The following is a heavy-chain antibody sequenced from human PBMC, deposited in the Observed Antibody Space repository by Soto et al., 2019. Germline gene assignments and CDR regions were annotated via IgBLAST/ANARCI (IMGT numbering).Heavy chain of an antibody. CDR3: AREIGCSSTSCYAEEGNWFDP. V-gene: IGHV4-59*01. J-gene: IGHJ5*02. Sequence: SETLSLTCTVSGGSISSYYWSWIRQPPGKGLEWIGYIYYSGSTNYNPSLKSRVTISVDTSKNQFSLKLSSVTAADTAVYYCAREIGCSSTSCYAEEGNWFDPWGQGTLVTVSS. CDR2: IYYSGST. D-gene: IGHD2-2*01. CDR1: GGSISSYY.